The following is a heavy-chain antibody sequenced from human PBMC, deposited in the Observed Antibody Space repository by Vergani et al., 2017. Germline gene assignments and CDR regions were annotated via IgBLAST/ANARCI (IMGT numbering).Heavy chain of an antibody. CDR1: GFSILTSEMC. D-gene: IGHD5-12*01. CDR3: ARIRRRGRSGYDIFDF. J-gene: IGHJ4*02. V-gene: IGHV2-70*01. CDR2: IDWNDNK. Sequence: QVTLRESGPALVKPTQTLTLTCTFSGFSILTSEMCVSWIRQPPGKALEWLALIDWNDNKYFNTSLKTRLTISKDASKHQVVLTMTNMDPVDTAKYYCARIRRRGRSGYDIFDFWGQGILVTVAS.